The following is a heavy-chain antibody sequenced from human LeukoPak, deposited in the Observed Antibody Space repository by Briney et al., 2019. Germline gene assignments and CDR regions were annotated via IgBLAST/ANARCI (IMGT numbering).Heavy chain of an antibody. D-gene: IGHD3-22*01. CDR1: GGSINNHH. CDR2: VAYTGSA. Sequence: SETLSLTCNVSGGSINNHHWSWIRQPPGKRLEWIAYVAYTGSAVYNPSLKSRVTISVDTSKNQFSLKLKSVTAADTAVYYCARGPLDSADYSFDYWSQGALVTASS. CDR3: ARGPLDSADYSFDY. J-gene: IGHJ4*02. V-gene: IGHV4-59*11.